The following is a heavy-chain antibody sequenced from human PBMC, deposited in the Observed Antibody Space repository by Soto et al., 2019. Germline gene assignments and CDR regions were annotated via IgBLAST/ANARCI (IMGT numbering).Heavy chain of an antibody. CDR3: ARQGVLKSRIFHWFDP. CDR1: GGSFSGYY. CDR2: INHSGST. Sequence: SETLSLTCAVYGGSFSGYYWSWIRQPPGKGLEWIGEINHSGSTNYNPSLKSRVTISVDTSKNQFSLKLSSVTAADTAVYYCARQGVLKSRIFHWFDPWGQATLVTVSS. V-gene: IGHV4-34*01. D-gene: IGHD2-15*01. J-gene: IGHJ5*02.